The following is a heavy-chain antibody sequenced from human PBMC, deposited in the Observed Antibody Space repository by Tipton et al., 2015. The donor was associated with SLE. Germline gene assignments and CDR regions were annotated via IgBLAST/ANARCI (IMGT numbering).Heavy chain of an antibody. CDR2: IRSKDYGGTP. V-gene: IGHV3-49*04. J-gene: IGHJ4*02. Sequence: SLRLSCTASGFTFGDYAMSWVRQAPGKGLEWVGFIRSKDYGGTPEYAASVRGRFTISRDDSKSIAYLQMNGLKTEDTAMYYCTGMTCSGGTCPDDYWGQGTLVTVSS. D-gene: IGHD2-15*01. CDR1: GFTFGDYA. CDR3: TGMTCSGGTCPDDY.